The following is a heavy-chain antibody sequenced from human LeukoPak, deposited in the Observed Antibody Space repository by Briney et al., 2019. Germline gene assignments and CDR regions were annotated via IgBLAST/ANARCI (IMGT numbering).Heavy chain of an antibody. D-gene: IGHD6-13*01. Sequence: SETLSLTCAVYGGSFSGYYWSWIRQPPGKGLEWIGEINHSGSTNYNPSLKSRVTISVDTSKNQFSLKLSSVTAADTAVYYCARLSSSWCKYYFDYWGQGTLVTVSS. CDR1: GGSFSGYY. CDR2: INHSGST. CDR3: ARLSSSWCKYYFDY. J-gene: IGHJ4*02. V-gene: IGHV4-34*01.